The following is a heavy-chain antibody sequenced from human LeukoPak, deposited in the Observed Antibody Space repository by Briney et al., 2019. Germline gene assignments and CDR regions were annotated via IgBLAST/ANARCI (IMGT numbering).Heavy chain of an antibody. CDR2: INSDGSST. CDR3: ARDPDDSAFPNWFDP. Sequence: GGSLRLSCAASGFTVSSNYMSWVRQAPGKGLVWVSRINSDGSSTSYADSVKGRFTISRDNAKNTLYLQMNSLRAEDTAVYYCARDPDDSAFPNWFDPWGQGTLVTVSS. V-gene: IGHV3-74*01. J-gene: IGHJ5*02. CDR1: GFTVSSNY. D-gene: IGHD3-3*01.